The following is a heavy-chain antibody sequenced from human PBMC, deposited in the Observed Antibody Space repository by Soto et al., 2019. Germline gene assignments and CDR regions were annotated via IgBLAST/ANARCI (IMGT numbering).Heavy chain of an antibody. CDR1: GFTFSSYG. V-gene: IGHV3-33*01. J-gene: IGHJ4*02. CDR2: IWYDGSNK. D-gene: IGHD6-13*01. Sequence: GGSLRLSCAASGFTFSSYGMHWVRQAPGKGLEWVAVIWYDGSNKYYADSVKGRFTISRDNSKNTLYLQMNSLRAEDTAVYYCASTGQYSSSWYWYFDYWGKGTLVTVSS. CDR3: ASTGQYSSSWYWYFDY.